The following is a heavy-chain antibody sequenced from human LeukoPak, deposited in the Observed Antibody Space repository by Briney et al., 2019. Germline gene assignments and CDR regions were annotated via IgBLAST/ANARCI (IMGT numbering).Heavy chain of an antibody. CDR2: ISGSGGST. V-gene: IGHV3-23*01. D-gene: IGHD3-10*01. Sequence: PGGSLRLSCAASGFTFSNYWMSWVRQAPGKGLEWVSAISGSGGSTYYADSVKGRFTISRDNSKNTLYLQMNSLRAEDTAVYYCAKDAVITMVRGVMGYFDYWGQGTLVTVSS. CDR3: AKDAVITMVRGVMGYFDY. J-gene: IGHJ4*02. CDR1: GFTFSNYW.